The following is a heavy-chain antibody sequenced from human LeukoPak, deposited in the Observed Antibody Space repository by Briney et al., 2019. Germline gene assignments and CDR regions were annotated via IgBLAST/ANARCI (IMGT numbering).Heavy chain of an antibody. J-gene: IGHJ4*02. CDR3: AHSSYGITMVRDTRTGAYYFDY. CDR2: IYWDDDK. D-gene: IGHD3-10*01. Sequence: SGPTLVKPTQTLTLTCTFSGFSLSTSGVGVGWIRRPPGKALEWLALIYWDDDKRYSPSLKSRLTITKDTSKNQVVLTMTNMDPVDTATYYCAHSSYGITMVRDTRTGAYYFDYWGQGTLVTVSS. CDR1: GFSLSTSGVG. V-gene: IGHV2-5*02.